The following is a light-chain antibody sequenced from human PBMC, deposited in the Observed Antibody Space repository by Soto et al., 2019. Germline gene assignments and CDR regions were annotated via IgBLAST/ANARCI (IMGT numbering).Light chain of an antibody. CDR1: STDVGRYNL. Sequence: QLVLTQPASVSGSPGQSITVSCTGTSTDVGRYNLVSWYQQHPGKAPKLIIYEGTKRPPGVSNRFSGSKSGNTASLTISGLQAEDEADYYCCSYAGSRTFIFGGGTKLTVL. CDR3: CSYAGSRTFI. CDR2: EGT. V-gene: IGLV2-23*01. J-gene: IGLJ2*01.